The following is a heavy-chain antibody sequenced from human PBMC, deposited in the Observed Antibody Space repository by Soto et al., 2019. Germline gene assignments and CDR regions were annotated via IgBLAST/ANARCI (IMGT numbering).Heavy chain of an antibody. CDR3: AKGGAAGSGSTPNYYYYYGTDV. J-gene: IGHJ6*02. CDR2: ISYDGSNK. Sequence: GGSLRLSCAASGFTFSSYGMHWVRQAPGKGLEWVAVISYDGSNKYYADSVKGRFHISRDNSKNTLYLQMNSLRAEDTAVYYCAKGGAAGSGSTPNYYYYYGTDVWGQGTTVTVSS. CDR1: GFTFSSYG. D-gene: IGHD3-3*01. V-gene: IGHV3-30*18.